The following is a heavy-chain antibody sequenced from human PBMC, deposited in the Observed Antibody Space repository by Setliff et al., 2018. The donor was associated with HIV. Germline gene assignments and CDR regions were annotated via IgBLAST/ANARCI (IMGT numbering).Heavy chain of an antibody. CDR3: VKDRTDILTGYGDH. CDR2: TSFDEGIK. J-gene: IGHJ4*02. CDR1: GLTVSSNY. Sequence: GGSLRLSCAASGLTVSSNYMSWVRQAPGKGLEWVSVTSFDEGIKFYADSVKGRFTISRDNSKNTLYLQMNSLRADDTAIYYCVKDRTDILTGYGDHWGQGTQVTVSS. D-gene: IGHD3-9*01. V-gene: IGHV3-66*03.